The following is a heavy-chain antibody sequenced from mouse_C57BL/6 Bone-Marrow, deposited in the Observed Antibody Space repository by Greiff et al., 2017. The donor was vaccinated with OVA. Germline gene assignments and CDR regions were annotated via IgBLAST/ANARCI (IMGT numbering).Heavy chain of an antibody. CDR1: GYTFTSYW. Sequence: QVQLKQPGAELVKPGASVKLSCKASGYTFTSYWMHWVKQRPGRGLEWIGRIDPNSGGTKYNEKFKSKATLTVDKPSSTAYMQLSSLTSEDSAVYYGASPYYGSSYDWYFDVWGTGTTVTVSS. CDR2: IDPNSGGT. CDR3: ASPYYGSSYDWYFDV. D-gene: IGHD1-1*01. J-gene: IGHJ1*03. V-gene: IGHV1-72*01.